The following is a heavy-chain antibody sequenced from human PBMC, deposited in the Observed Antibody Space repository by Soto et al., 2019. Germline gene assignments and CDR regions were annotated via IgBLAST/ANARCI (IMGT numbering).Heavy chain of an antibody. J-gene: IGHJ4*02. D-gene: IGHD2-15*01. CDR2: ITSSGRTI. Sequence: QVQLVESGGGLVKPGGSLRLSCAASGFIFSDYYMSWIRQAPGKGLEWVSYITSSGRTIYYADSVKGRFTISRDNAKNSLDLQMNSRRAEDTAGYYCARDPGYCSGSSCAFDYWGQGTLVTVSS. CDR3: ARDPGYCSGSSCAFDY. V-gene: IGHV3-11*01. CDR1: GFIFSDYY.